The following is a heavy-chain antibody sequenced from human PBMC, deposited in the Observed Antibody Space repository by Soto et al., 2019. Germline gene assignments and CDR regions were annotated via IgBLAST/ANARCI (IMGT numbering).Heavy chain of an antibody. CDR3: ARHTVVVPAAMRRFSREEYFQH. J-gene: IGHJ1*01. D-gene: IGHD2-2*01. CDR1: GGSISSYY. V-gene: IGHV4-59*08. Sequence: SETLSLTCTVSGGSISSYYWSWIRQPPGKGLEWIGYIYYSGSTNYNPSLKSRVTISVDTSKNQFSLKLSSVTAADTAVYYCARHTVVVPAAMRRFSREEYFQHWGQGTLVTVSS. CDR2: IYYSGST.